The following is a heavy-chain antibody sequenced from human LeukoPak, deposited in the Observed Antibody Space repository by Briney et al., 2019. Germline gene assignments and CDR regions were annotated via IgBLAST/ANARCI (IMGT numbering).Heavy chain of an antibody. V-gene: IGHV3-21*01. CDR1: GFTFSSYS. Sequence: GASLKISCAASGFTFSSYSMNWVRQAPGKGLEWVSSISSSSSYIYYADSVKGRFTISRDNAKNSLYLQMNSLRAEDTAVYYCAGEGLVGATDYYYYGMDVWGQGTTVTVSS. CDR2: ISSSSSYI. D-gene: IGHD1-26*01. CDR3: AGEGLVGATDYYYYGMDV. J-gene: IGHJ6*02.